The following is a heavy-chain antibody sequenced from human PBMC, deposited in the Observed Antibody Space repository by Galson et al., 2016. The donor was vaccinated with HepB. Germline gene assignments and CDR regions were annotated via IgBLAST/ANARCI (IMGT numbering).Heavy chain of an antibody. V-gene: IGHV3-21*01. CDR3: ASLVSAAVAGYWYFDL. CDR1: GFTFSSYS. Sequence: SLRLSCAASGFTFSSYSMNWVRQAPGKGLEWVSSISSSSSYIYYADSVKGRFTISRDNAKNSLYLQMNSLRAEDTAVYYCASLVSAAVAGYWYFDLWGRGTLVTVSS. J-gene: IGHJ2*01. CDR2: ISSSSSYI. D-gene: IGHD6-19*01.